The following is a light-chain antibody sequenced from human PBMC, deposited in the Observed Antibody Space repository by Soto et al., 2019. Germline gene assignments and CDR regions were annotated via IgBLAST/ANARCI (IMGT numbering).Light chain of an antibody. CDR3: QQLYRLPLT. V-gene: IGKV1-9*01. CDR1: QDFSNF. J-gene: IGKJ4*01. CDR2: DAS. Sequence: DIQLTQSPSFLSASIGDRVTITCRASQDFSNFLAWYQQKPGRAPKLLMYDASTLQSGVPSRFSGSGSGTEFTLTISRLQPEDFATYYCQQLYRLPLTFGGGTKVEIK.